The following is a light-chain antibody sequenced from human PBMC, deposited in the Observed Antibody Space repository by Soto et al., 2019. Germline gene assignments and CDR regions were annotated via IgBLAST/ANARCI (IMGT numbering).Light chain of an antibody. CDR3: SSYTTAGTFV. CDR1: SSDVGGYDY. J-gene: IGLJ1*01. Sequence: QSALTQPASVSGSPGQSITISCTGTSSDVGGYDYVSWYRQHPGKAPKLMIYEVNSRPSGVSHRFSGSKSANTASLTISGLQAEDEADYYCSSYTTAGTFVFGTGTKVTVL. CDR2: EVN. V-gene: IGLV2-14*01.